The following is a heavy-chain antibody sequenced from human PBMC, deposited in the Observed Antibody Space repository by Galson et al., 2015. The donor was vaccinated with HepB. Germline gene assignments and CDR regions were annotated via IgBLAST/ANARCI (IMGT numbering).Heavy chain of an antibody. V-gene: IGHV3-9*01. Sequence: SLRLSCAGSGFNFDDYAMHWVRQGPGKGLEWVSGISWNSASLGYADSVKGRFTISRDNAENSLYLQMNSLRADDTALYYCVKGNQLRHSGWIGPWGQGTLVTVSSDLDVWGKGTTVTVSS. CDR3: VKGNQLRHSGWIGPWGQGTLVTVSSDLDV. J-gene: IGHJ6*04. CDR1: GFNFDDYA. D-gene: IGHD1-14*01. CDR2: ISWNSASL.